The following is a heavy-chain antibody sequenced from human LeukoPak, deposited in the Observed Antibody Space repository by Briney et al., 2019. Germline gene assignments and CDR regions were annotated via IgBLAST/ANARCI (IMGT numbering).Heavy chain of an antibody. Sequence: ASVKVSCKTSGYTLTNYGVTWVRQAPGQGLEWLGWINPYSGGTNYAQKFQGRVTMTRDTSISTAYMELSRLRSDDTAVYYCARTPYYGGMDVWGQGTTVTVSS. V-gene: IGHV1-2*02. D-gene: IGHD3-22*01. CDR1: GYTLTNYG. CDR3: ARTPYYGGMDV. J-gene: IGHJ6*02. CDR2: INPYSGGT.